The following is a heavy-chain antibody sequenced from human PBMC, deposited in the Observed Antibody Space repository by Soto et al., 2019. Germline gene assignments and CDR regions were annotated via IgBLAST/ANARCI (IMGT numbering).Heavy chain of an antibody. CDR1: GFTFSSYA. CDR3: AKDNFRYDSSCYPFPPLDAFDM. Sequence: HPGGSLRLSCAASGFTFSSYAMSWVRQAPGKGLEWVSSISGSGGSTYYADSVKGRVTISRDKSKNTLYLQMNSLRAEDTAVYYCAKDNFRYDSSCYPFPPLDAFDMWGQGTMVTVSS. CDR2: ISGSGGST. D-gene: IGHD3-22*01. J-gene: IGHJ3*02. V-gene: IGHV3-23*01.